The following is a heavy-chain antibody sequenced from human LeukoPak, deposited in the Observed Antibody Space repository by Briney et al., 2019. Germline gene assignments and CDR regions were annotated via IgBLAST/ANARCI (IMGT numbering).Heavy chain of an antibody. CDR1: GGTFSSYA. J-gene: IGHJ4*02. D-gene: IGHD4-23*01. CDR2: IIPILGIA. Sequence: SVKVSCKASGGTFSSYAISWVRQAPGQGLEWMGRIIPILGIANYAQKFQDRVTITADKSTSTAYMELSSLRSEDTAVYYCARDGNSPLAFDYWGQGTLVTVSS. V-gene: IGHV1-69*04. CDR3: ARDGNSPLAFDY.